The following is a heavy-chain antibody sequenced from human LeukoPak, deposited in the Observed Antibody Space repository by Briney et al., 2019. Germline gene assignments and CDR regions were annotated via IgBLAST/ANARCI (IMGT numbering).Heavy chain of an antibody. CDR2: INHSGST. D-gene: IGHD3-3*01. J-gene: IGHJ5*02. V-gene: IGHV4-34*01. CDR3: ARVRIFGVVIIQGWFDP. CDR1: GGSFSGYY. Sequence: SETLSLTCAVYGGSFSGYYWSWIRQPPGKGLEWIGEINHSGSTNYNPCLKSRVTISVDTSKNQFSLKLSSVTAADTAVYYCARVRIFGVVIIQGWFDPWGQGTLVTVSS.